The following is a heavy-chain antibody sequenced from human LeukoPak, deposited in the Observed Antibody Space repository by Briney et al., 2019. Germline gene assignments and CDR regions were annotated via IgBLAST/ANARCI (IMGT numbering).Heavy chain of an antibody. V-gene: IGHV1-8*01. CDR3: ARDRASDWFDP. CDR1: GYTFTSYD. CDR2: MNPNSGNT. Sequence: GASVKVSCKASGYTFTSYDINWVRQATGQGLEWMGWMNPNSGNTGYAQKFQGRVTMTRNTSISTAYMELSRLRSDDTAVYYCARDRASDWFDPWGQGTLVTVSS. J-gene: IGHJ5*02.